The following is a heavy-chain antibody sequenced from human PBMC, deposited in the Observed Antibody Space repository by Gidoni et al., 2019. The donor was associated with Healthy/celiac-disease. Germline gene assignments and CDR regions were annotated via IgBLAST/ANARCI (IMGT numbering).Heavy chain of an antibody. Sequence: QVQLVQSGAEVKKPGSSVKVSCKASGGTFSSYAISWVRQAPGQGLEWMGGIIPIFGTANYAQKFQGRVTITADESTSTAYMELSSLRSEDTAVYYCATSIGATTHSLLPFDYWGQGTLVTVSS. D-gene: IGHD1-26*01. CDR2: IIPIFGTA. CDR1: GGTFSSYA. V-gene: IGHV1-69*01. J-gene: IGHJ4*02. CDR3: ATSIGATTHSLLPFDY.